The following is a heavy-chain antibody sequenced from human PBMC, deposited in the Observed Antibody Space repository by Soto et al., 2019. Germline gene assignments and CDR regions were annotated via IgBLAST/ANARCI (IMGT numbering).Heavy chain of an antibody. Sequence: GGSLRLSCAASGFTFTRYSMNWVRQAPGKGLEWVSSISSTTNYIYYGDSMKGRFTISRDNAKNSLYLEMNSLRAEDTAVYYCARESEDLTSNFDYWGQGTLVTISS. V-gene: IGHV3-21*06. J-gene: IGHJ4*02. CDR1: GFTFTRYS. CDR2: ISSTTNYI. CDR3: ARESEDLTSNFDY.